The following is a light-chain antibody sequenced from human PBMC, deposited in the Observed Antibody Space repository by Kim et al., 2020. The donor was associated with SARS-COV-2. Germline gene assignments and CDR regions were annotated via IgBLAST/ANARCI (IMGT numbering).Light chain of an antibody. Sequence: EIVLTQSPASLSLSPGDRATLSCRASQSVSSYLAWYQQKPGQAPRLLIYDASNRATGIPARFSGSGSGTDFTLTISSLEPEDFAVYYCQQRSNWTPCTFGQGTKLEIK. CDR1: QSVSSY. CDR3: QQRSNWTPCT. J-gene: IGKJ2*02. CDR2: DAS. V-gene: IGKV3-11*01.